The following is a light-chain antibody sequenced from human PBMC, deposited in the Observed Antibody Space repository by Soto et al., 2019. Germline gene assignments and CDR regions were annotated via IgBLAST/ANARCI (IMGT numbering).Light chain of an antibody. CDR2: AAS. J-gene: IGKJ3*01. V-gene: IGKV1-27*01. CDR3: QKYSSVPV. Sequence: DIQMTQSPTSLSASVGDRVTITCRASQGIRNFVAWYQQKPGKAPKLLIYAASTLQSAVPSRFSGSGSGTDFTLTISSLQPEDVATYSCQKYSSVPVFGPGTKVEIK. CDR1: QGIRNF.